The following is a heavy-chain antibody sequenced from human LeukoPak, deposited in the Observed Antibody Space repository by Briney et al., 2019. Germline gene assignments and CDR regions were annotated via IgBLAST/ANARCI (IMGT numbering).Heavy chain of an antibody. J-gene: IGHJ4*02. CDR2: ISTTGAYI. D-gene: IGHD5-18*01. CDR1: GFTFSSYG. Sequence: KSGGSLRLSCAASGFTFSSYGMTWVRQAPGKGLEWVSSISTTGAYIYYGHSMKGRFTISRDNANNSLYLQINSLSADDTAVYFCARDSRHGYTYGIDSWGQGTLLTVSS. CDR3: ARDSRHGYTYGIDS. V-gene: IGHV3-21*01.